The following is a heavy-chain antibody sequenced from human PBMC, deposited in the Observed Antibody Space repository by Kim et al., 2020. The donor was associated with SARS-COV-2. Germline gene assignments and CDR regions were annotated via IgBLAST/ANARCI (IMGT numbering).Heavy chain of an antibody. Sequence: SETLSLTCAVYGGSFSGYYWSWIRQPPGKGLEWIGEINHSGSTNYNPSLKSRVTISVDTSKNQFSLKLSSVTAADTAVYYCARGAPLRGYSYGFDYWGQGTLVTVSS. V-gene: IGHV4-34*01. CDR1: GGSFSGYY. CDR2: INHSGST. CDR3: ARGAPLRGYSYGFDY. J-gene: IGHJ4*02. D-gene: IGHD5-18*01.